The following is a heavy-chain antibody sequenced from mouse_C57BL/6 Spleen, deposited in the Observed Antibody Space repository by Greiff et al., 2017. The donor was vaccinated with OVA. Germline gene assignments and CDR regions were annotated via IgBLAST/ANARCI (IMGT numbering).Heavy chain of an antibody. CDR1: GFTFSDYG. CDR2: ISSGSSTI. CDR3: ARGYYYAMDY. Sequence: EVNLVESGGGLVKPGGSLKLSCAASGFTFSDYGMHWVRQAPEKGLEWVAYISSGSSTIYYADTVKGRFTISRDNAKNTLFLQMTSLRSEDTAMYYCARGYYYAMDYWGQGTSVTVSS. J-gene: IGHJ4*01. V-gene: IGHV5-17*01.